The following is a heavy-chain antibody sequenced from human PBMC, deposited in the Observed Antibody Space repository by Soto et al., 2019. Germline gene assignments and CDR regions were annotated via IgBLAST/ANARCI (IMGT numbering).Heavy chain of an antibody. Sequence: ASVKVSCKASGYTFTSYYMHWVRQAPGQGLEWMGIINPSGGSTSYAQKFQGRVTMTRDTSTSTVYMELSSLRSEDTAVYYCARDHDSSSSDTEWFAPWGQGTLVTVSS. CDR2: INPSGGST. D-gene: IGHD6-6*01. CDR3: ARDHDSSSSDTEWFAP. V-gene: IGHV1-46*01. J-gene: IGHJ5*02. CDR1: GYTFTSYY.